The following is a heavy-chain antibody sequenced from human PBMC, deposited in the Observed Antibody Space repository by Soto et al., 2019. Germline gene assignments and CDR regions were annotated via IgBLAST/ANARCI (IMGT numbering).Heavy chain of an antibody. Sequence: QVQLQQWGAGLLKPSETLSLTCAVYGGSFSGYYWSWIRQPPGKGLEWIGEINDSGSSNYNPSLKSRVTISVDTPKNQFSLKLSSGTAADTAVYYWARGLLLWFGELSRRGGYYYYMDVWGKGTMVTVSS. D-gene: IGHD3-10*01. V-gene: IGHV4-34*01. J-gene: IGHJ6*03. CDR3: ARGLLLWFGELSRRGGYYYYMDV. CDR1: GGSFSGYY. CDR2: INDSGSS.